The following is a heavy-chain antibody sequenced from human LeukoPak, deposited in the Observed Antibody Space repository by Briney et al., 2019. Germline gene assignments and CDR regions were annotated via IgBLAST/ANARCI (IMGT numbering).Heavy chain of an antibody. CDR1: GYSFTRNG. D-gene: IGHD3-22*01. Sequence: GASVKVSCTASGYSFTRNGISWVRQAPGQGLEWMGWINSNNGNTKYAQNLQGRVTMTTDTSTSTAYMELRSLRFDDTAVYYCARHTVADPMIVVVFDYWGQGTLVTVSS. CDR2: INSNNGNT. CDR3: ARHTVADPMIVVVFDY. V-gene: IGHV1-18*01. J-gene: IGHJ4*02.